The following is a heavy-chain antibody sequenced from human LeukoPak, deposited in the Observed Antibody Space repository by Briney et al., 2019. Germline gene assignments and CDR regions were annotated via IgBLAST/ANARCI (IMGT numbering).Heavy chain of an antibody. J-gene: IGHJ4*02. V-gene: IGHV3-7*05. CDR1: GITFGSYW. Sequence: GGSLRLSCAASGITFGSYWMTWVRQAPGKGLEYVSNIKPDGSEKHYVDSVEGRFTISRDNAKNSLFLEKNSLRAEDTAVYYCARGRMAVAGSYEYWGQGTLVTVFS. CDR3: ARGRMAVAGSYEY. CDR2: IKPDGSEK. D-gene: IGHD6-19*01.